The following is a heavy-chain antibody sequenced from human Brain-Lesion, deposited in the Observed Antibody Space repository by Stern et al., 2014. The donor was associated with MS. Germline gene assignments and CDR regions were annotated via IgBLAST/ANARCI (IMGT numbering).Heavy chain of an antibody. CDR1: GGPISSHSYY. Sequence: QLQLQESGPGLVKPSQTLSLTCPVSGGPISSHSYYWSWILQPAGKGLEWIGRIYARGNPTYTPPLNGRVSISVDTSKTQLSLRLVSVTASDTAVYYCARDYGDLEFDLWGQGTLVTVSS. D-gene: IGHD4-17*01. CDR3: ARDYGDLEFDL. J-gene: IGHJ4*02. V-gene: IGHV4-61*02. CDR2: IYARGNP.